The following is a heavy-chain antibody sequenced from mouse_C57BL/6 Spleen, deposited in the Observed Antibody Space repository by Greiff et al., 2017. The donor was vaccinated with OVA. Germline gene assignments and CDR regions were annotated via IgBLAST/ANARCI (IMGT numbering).Heavy chain of an antibody. CDR3: ARTSRDAMDY. Sequence: EVQLVESGPGLVKPSQSLSLTCSVTGYSITSGYYWNWIRQFPGNKLEWMGYISYDGSNNYNPSLKNRISITRDTSKNQFFLKLNSVTTEDTATYYCARTSRDAMDYWGQGTSVTVSS. J-gene: IGHJ4*01. V-gene: IGHV3-6*01. CDR1: GYSITSGYY. CDR2: ISYDGSN.